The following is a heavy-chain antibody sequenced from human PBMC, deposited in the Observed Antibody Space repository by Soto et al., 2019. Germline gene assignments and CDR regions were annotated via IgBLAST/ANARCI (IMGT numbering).Heavy chain of an antibody. Sequence: SETLSLTCAVYGGSFSGCYWSWIRQPPGKGLEWIGEINHSGSTNYNPSLKSRVTISVDTSKNQFSLKLSSVTAADTAVYYCGRVDGSGPRWSYYFDYWGQGTLVTVSS. CDR3: GRVDGSGPRWSYYFDY. J-gene: IGHJ4*02. V-gene: IGHV4-34*01. CDR1: GGSFSGCY. D-gene: IGHD3-10*01. CDR2: INHSGST.